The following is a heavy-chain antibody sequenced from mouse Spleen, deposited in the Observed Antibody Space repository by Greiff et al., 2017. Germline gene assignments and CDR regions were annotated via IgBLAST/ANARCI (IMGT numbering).Heavy chain of an antibody. CDR3: ARIGYYGSKYFDV. CDR1: GYTFTSYW. D-gene: IGHD1-1*01. J-gene: IGHJ1*03. Sequence: QVHVKQSGAELVKPGASVKLSCKASGYTFTSYWMQWVKQRPGQGLEWIGEIDPSDSYTNYNQKFKGKATLTVDTSSSTAYMQLSSLTSEDSAVYYCARIGYYGSKYFDVWGTGTTVTVSS. V-gene: IGHV1-50*01. CDR2: IDPSDSYT.